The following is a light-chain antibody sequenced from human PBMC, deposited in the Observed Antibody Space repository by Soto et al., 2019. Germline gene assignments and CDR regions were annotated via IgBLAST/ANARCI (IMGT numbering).Light chain of an antibody. J-gene: IGKJ1*01. CDR2: GAS. Sequence: EIVMTQSPATLSVSPGERATLSCRASQSVSSNLAWYQQKPGQAPRLLIYGASTRATGIPARFSGSGSGTEFTLTISSLQSEHFAVYSCQPSNNRPLFGQGTKVDIX. CDR1: QSVSSN. V-gene: IGKV3-15*01. CDR3: QPSNNRPL.